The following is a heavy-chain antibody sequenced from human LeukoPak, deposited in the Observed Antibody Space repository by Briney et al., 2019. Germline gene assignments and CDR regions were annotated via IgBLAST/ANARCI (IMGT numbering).Heavy chain of an antibody. CDR2: IKSKTDGGTT. D-gene: IGHD3-10*01. J-gene: IGHJ4*02. CDR1: GFTFSNAW. CDR3: TTDEEGLLWFGEPDY. Sequence: PGGSLRLSCAASGFTFSNAWMSWVRQAPGKGLEWVGRIKSKTDGGTTDYAAPVKDRFTISRDDSKNTLYLQMNSLKTEDTAVYYCTTDEEGLLWFGEPDYWGQGTLVTVSS. V-gene: IGHV3-15*01.